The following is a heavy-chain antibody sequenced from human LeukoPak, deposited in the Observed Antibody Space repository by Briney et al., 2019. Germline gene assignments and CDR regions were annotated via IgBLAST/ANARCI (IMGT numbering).Heavy chain of an antibody. Sequence: SETLSLTCAVYGGSFSGYYWSWIRQPPGKGLEWIGEINHSGSTNYNPSLKSRVTISVDTSKNQFSLELSSVTAADTAVYYCARGTERDVLPAANSFDYWGQGTLVTVSS. CDR1: GGSFSGYY. V-gene: IGHV4-34*01. J-gene: IGHJ4*02. CDR3: ARGTERDVLPAANSFDY. CDR2: INHSGST. D-gene: IGHD2-2*01.